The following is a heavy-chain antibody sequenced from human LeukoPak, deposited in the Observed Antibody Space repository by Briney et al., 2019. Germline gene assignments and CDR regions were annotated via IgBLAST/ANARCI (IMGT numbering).Heavy chain of an antibody. CDR1: GGSINSSKW. CDR3: ARVDSSGYRTED. J-gene: IGHJ4*02. D-gene: IGHD3-22*01. CDR2: IYHGGST. V-gene: IGHV4-4*02. Sequence: SGTLSLTCAVSGGSINSSKWWTWVRQPPGKGLEWIGEIYHGGSTNYNPSLKSRVTISVDKSKNQFSLQLNSVTPEDTAVYYCARVDSSGYRTEDWGQGTLVTVSS.